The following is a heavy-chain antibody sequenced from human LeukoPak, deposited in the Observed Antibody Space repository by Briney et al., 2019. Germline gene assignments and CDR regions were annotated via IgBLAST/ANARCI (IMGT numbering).Heavy chain of an antibody. V-gene: IGHV4-61*02. CDR1: GGSISSGTYH. CDR3: AREDVDTGSDC. CDR2: IYTSGST. J-gene: IGHJ4*02. D-gene: IGHD5-18*01. Sequence: PSETLSLTCTVSGGSISSGTYHWSWIRQPAGKGLEWIGRIYTSGSTDYNPSLKSRVTISKDTSQNHFSLKLSSVTAADTAVYYCAREDVDTGSDCWGQGILVTVST.